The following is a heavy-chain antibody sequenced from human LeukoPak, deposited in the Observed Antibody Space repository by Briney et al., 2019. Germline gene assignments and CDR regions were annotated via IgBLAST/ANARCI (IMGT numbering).Heavy chain of an antibody. CDR3: ARSYDSSGYYYL. J-gene: IGHJ4*02. Sequence: GGSLRLSCAASRFTVSSNYMSWVRQAPGKGLEWVSVIYSGGSTYYADSVKGRFTISRDNSKNTLYLQMNSLRAEDTAVYYCARSYDSSGYYYLWGQGTLVTVSS. CDR2: IYSGGST. CDR1: RFTVSSNY. D-gene: IGHD3-22*01. V-gene: IGHV3-53*01.